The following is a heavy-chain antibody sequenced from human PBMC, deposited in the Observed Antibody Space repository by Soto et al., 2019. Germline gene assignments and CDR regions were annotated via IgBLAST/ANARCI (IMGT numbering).Heavy chain of an antibody. CDR2: ISYDGSNK. CDR1: GFTFSSYA. CDR3: ASGYSYGLGDY. J-gene: IGHJ4*02. V-gene: IGHV3-30-3*01. D-gene: IGHD5-18*01. Sequence: QVQLVESGGGVVQPGRSLRLSCAASGFTFSSYAMHWVRQAPGKGLEWVAVISYDGSNKYYADSVKGRFTISRDNSKNTLYLQMNSLRAEDTAVYYCASGYSYGLGDYWGQGTLVTVSS.